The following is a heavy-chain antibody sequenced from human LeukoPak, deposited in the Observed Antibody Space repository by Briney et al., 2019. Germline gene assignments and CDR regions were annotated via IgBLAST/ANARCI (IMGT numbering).Heavy chain of an antibody. CDR1: GFTFRNYW. Sequence: GGSLRLSCAASGFTFRNYWMSWVRQAPGKGLEWVANIKEDGSEKHYVDSVKGRFTISRDNAKNSLYLQSLYLQMNSLRAEDTAVYYCARAHYSSFDYWGQGTLVTVSS. V-gene: IGHV3-7*01. D-gene: IGHD6-13*01. CDR3: ARAHYSSFDY. CDR2: IKEDGSEK. J-gene: IGHJ4*02.